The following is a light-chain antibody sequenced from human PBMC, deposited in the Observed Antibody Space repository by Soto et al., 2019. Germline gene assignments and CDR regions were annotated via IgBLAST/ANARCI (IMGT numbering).Light chain of an antibody. CDR2: DAS. Sequence: DIQMTQSPSTLSASVGDRVTITYRASQSISSWLAWYQQKPGKAPKLLIYDASSLESGVPSRFSGSGSGTEFTLTISSLQPDDFATYYCQQYNSYSPEPSYTFGQGTKLEIK. J-gene: IGKJ2*01. CDR1: QSISSW. CDR3: QQYNSYSPEPSYT. V-gene: IGKV1-5*01.